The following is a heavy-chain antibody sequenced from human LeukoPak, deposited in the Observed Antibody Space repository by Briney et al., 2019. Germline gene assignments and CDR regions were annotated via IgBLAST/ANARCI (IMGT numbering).Heavy chain of an antibody. V-gene: IGHV3-23*01. CDR2: TSGSGGSI. J-gene: IGHJ3*02. D-gene: IGHD3-16*01. CDR1: GLTFSSYA. Sequence: GGSLRLSCAASGLTFSSYAMNWVRQAPGKGLEWVSGTSGSGGSIYYADSVKGRFTISRDNSKNTLYLQMNSLRSEDTAIYYCAKGRGGLPSALDIWGQGTMVTVSS. CDR3: AKGRGGLPSALDI.